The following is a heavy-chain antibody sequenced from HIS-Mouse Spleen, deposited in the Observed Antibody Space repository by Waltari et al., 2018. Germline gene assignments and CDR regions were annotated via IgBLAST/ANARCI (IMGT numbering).Heavy chain of an antibody. V-gene: IGHV4-39*07. CDR3: AREIPYSSSWYDWYFDL. J-gene: IGHJ2*01. Sequence: QLQLQESGPGLVKPSETLSLTCTVSGGSISSSSYYWGWIRQPPGKGLEWIGCFYYSGSTSYNPSTKSRVTISVDTSKNQFSLKLSSVTAADTAVYYCAREIPYSSSWYDWYFDLWGRGTLVTVSS. D-gene: IGHD6-13*01. CDR2: FYYSGST. CDR1: GGSISSSSYY.